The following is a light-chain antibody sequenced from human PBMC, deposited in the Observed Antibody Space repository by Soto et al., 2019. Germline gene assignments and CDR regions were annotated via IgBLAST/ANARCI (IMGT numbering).Light chain of an antibody. CDR3: SSYAGSSNV. J-gene: IGLJ1*01. V-gene: IGLV2-8*01. CDR2: EVN. Sequence: QSPLSQPPSSSVSPGQAVAISCTGTISDVGGYNYASWYQQHPGKAPKLMIYEVNKRPSGVPDRFSGSKSGNTASLTVSGLQAEDEADYYCSSYAGSSNVFGTGTKVNVL. CDR1: ISDVGGYNY.